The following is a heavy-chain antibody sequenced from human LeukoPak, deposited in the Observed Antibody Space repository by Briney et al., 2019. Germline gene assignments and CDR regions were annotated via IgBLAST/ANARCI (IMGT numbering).Heavy chain of an antibody. CDR2: IRNSDGMT. J-gene: IGHJ4*02. CDR3: AKGLERESRLDS. D-gene: IGHD1-1*01. Sequence: GGSLRLSCAASGFTFSSYAMSWVRQAPGKGLGWVSGIRNSDGMTYYADSVRGRFTISTDNSKNTLYLQMNSLRAEDTALYYCAKGLERESRLDSWGQGTLVTVSS. CDR1: GFTFSSYA. V-gene: IGHV3-23*01.